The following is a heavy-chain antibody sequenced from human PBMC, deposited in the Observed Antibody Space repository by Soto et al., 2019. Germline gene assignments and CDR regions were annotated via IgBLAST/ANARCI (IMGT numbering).Heavy chain of an antibody. CDR2: IIPIFGTA. V-gene: IGHV1-69*01. CDR3: ARDPGYYDSSGYHFDY. J-gene: IGHJ4*02. Sequence: QVQLVQSGAEVKKPGSSVKVSCKASGGTFSSFAISWVRQAPGQGLEWMGGIIPIFGTANYAQKFQGRVTITADESTSTAYMELSSLRSEDTAVYYCARDPGYYDSSGYHFDYWGQGTLVTVSS. D-gene: IGHD3-22*01. CDR1: GGTFSSFA.